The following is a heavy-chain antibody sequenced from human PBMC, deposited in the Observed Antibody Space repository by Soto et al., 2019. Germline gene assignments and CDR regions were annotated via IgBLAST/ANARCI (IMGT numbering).Heavy chain of an antibody. CDR3: ARQQLLPYYYALDV. Sequence: SETLSLTCTVSGGSISSYYWSWIRQPPGKGLEWIAYIYFRGSTNYNPSLKSRVTMSVDTSRNLFSLKVNSVTAADTAVYYCARQQLLPYYYALDVWGQGTTVTVSS. CDR1: GGSISSYY. V-gene: IGHV4-59*01. J-gene: IGHJ6*02. CDR2: IYFRGST. D-gene: IGHD6-13*01.